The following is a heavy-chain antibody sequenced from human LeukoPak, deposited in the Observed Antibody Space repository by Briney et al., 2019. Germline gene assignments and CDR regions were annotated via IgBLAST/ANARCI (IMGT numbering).Heavy chain of an antibody. CDR3: ARVLVGASYYYYYMDV. CDR1: GGSISSYY. J-gene: IGHJ6*03. D-gene: IGHD1-26*01. Sequence: SETLSLTCTASGGSISSYYWSWIRQPAGKGLEWIGRIYTSGNTNYNPSLKSRVITSVDKSKNQFSLKLSSVTAADTAVYYCARVLVGASYYYYYMDVWGKGTTVTVSS. V-gene: IGHV4-4*07. CDR2: IYTSGNT.